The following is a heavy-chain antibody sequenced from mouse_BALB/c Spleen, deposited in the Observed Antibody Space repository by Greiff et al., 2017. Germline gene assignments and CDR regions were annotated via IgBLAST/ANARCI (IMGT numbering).Heavy chain of an antibody. D-gene: IGHD1-1*01. V-gene: IGHV1-15*01. CDR2: IDPETGGT. CDR1: GYTFTDYE. Sequence: QVQLQQSGAELVRPGASVTLSCKASGYTFTDYEMHWVKQTPVHGLEWIGAIDPETGGTAYNQKFKGKATLTADKSSSTAYMELRSLTSEDSAVYYCARRNYGSSYNFDYWGQGTTLTVSS. CDR3: ARRNYGSSYNFDY. J-gene: IGHJ2*01.